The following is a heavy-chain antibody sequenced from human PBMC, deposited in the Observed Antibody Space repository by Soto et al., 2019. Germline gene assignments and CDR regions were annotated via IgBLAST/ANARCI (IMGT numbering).Heavy chain of an antibody. CDR2: MSAYSGTI. CDR3: VRGGRGYTRGDVFDI. Sequence: EVQLVESGGGLVQPGGSLTLSCVDSGFTFSSYSMNWVRQAPGKGLEWVSSMSAYSGTIFYADSVKGRFTISRENAKKSLYLQMNSLSAGDTAVYYCVRGGRGYTRGDVFDIGGQGTMVSVSS. CDR1: GFTFSSYS. V-gene: IGHV3-21*01. J-gene: IGHJ3*02. D-gene: IGHD6-13*01.